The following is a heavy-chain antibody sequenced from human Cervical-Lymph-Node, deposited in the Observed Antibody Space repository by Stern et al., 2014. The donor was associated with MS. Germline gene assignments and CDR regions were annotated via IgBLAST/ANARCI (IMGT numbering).Heavy chain of an antibody. CDR1: GFTFSTYW. CDR3: ARDLGTGQLLYNFFDY. CDR2: IKSDGRDT. J-gene: IGHJ4*02. V-gene: IGHV3-74*01. D-gene: IGHD2-2*02. Sequence: VQLVESGGGLVQPGGSLRLSCAASGFTFSTYWMHWVRQAPGKGLVWVSRIKSDGRDTSYADSVKGRFTISRDNAKNTLYLQMNSLRAEDTAVYYCARDLGTGQLLYNFFDYWGQGTLVTVSP.